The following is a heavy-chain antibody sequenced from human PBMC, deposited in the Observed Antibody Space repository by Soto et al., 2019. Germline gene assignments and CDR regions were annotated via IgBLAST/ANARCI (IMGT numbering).Heavy chain of an antibody. Sequence: QVQLVESGGGVVQPGRSLRLSCAASGFTFSSYAMHWVRQAPGKGLEWVAVISYDGSNKYYADSVKGRFTISRDNSKNTLYLQMTSLRAEDTAVYYGAREGFGQWLAPTYYYTVWTSGAKGPRSPSP. D-gene: IGHD6-19*01. V-gene: IGHV3-30-3*01. CDR3: AREGFGQWLAPTYYYTVWTS. CDR1: GFTFSSYA. CDR2: ISYDGSNK. J-gene: IGHJ6*02.